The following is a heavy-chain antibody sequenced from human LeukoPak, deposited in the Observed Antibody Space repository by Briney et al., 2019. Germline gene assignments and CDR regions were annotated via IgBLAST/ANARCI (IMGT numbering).Heavy chain of an antibody. CDR1: AFTFNTYW. CDR2: INGDESST. V-gene: IGHV3-74*01. J-gene: IGHJ4*02. Sequence: GGSLRLSCAASAFTFNTYWMHWVRQVPGRGLEWVSRINGDESSTNYADSVKGRFTISRDNAKDTLYLHMNSLTAEDTAVYYCARGAKWAYYFDYWGQGTLVTVSS. D-gene: IGHD1-26*01. CDR3: ARGAKWAYYFDY.